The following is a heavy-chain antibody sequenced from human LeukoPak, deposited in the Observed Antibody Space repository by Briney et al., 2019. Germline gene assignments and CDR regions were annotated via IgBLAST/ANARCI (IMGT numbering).Heavy chain of an antibody. J-gene: IGHJ6*02. Sequence: SETLSLTCTVSGGSISSYYWSWIRQPAGKGLEWIGRIYTSGSTNYNPSLKSRVTMSVDTSKNQFSLELSSVTAADTAVYYCARDSTPPVDYYYGMDVWGQGTTVTVSS. D-gene: IGHD3-3*02. CDR2: IYTSGST. CDR3: ARDSTPPVDYYYGMDV. V-gene: IGHV4-4*07. CDR1: GGSISSYY.